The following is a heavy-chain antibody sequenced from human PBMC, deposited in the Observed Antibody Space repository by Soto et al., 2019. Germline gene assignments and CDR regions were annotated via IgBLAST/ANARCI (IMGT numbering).Heavy chain of an antibody. CDR3: AKEVSLGSTVDLGY. Sequence: GGSLRLSCAASGFTFSIFAMSWVRQSPGKGLEWVSTISGSGGSTYHADAVKGRFSISRDNSMGTLYLQMKSLRVEDTAIYYCAKEVSLGSTVDLGYWGQGTLVTVSS. D-gene: IGHD7-27*01. CDR2: ISGSGGST. CDR1: GFTFSIFA. V-gene: IGHV3-23*01. J-gene: IGHJ4*02.